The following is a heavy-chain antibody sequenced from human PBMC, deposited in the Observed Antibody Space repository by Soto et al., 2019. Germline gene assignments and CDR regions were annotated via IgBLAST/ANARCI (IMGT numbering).Heavy chain of an antibody. V-gene: IGHV3-23*01. D-gene: IGHD3-9*01. CDR1: GFTFSSYA. Sequence: EVQLLESGGGLVQPGGSLRLSCAASGFTFSSYAMSWVRQAPGKGLEWVSAISGSGGSTYYADSVKGRFTISRDNSKNTLYLQMNRLRAEDTAVYYCAKPFYDILAGYFPDYYYYGMDVWGQGTTVTVSS. J-gene: IGHJ6*02. CDR3: AKPFYDILAGYFPDYYYYGMDV. CDR2: ISGSGGST.